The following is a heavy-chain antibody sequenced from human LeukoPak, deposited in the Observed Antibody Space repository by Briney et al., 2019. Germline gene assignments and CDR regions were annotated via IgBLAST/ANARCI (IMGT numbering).Heavy chain of an antibody. CDR3: ARVGGPGGYSSSSPDFDY. J-gene: IGHJ4*02. D-gene: IGHD6-6*01. Sequence: SETLSLTCTVFGGSVSSSSYYWGWIRQPPGKGLEWIGFIYYTGSTHYNPSLKSRVTISVDTSKNQFSLKLTSVTAADTAVYYCARVGGPGGYSSSSPDFDYWGQGTLVTVSS. CDR1: GGSVSSSSYY. CDR2: IYYTGST. V-gene: IGHV4-61*01.